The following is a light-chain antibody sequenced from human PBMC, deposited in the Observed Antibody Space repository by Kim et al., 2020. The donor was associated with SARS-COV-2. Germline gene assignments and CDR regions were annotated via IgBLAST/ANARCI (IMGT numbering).Light chain of an antibody. V-gene: IGLV6-57*03. CDR2: EDN. Sequence: NFMLTQPHSVSESPGKTVTISCTRSSGSIASNYVQWYQQRPGSAPTTVIYEDNHRPSGVPDRFSGSIDSSSNSASLTISGLKTEDEADYYCQSYDTTTHGVFGGGTKVTVL. CDR1: SGSIASNY. CDR3: QSYDTTTHGV. J-gene: IGLJ2*01.